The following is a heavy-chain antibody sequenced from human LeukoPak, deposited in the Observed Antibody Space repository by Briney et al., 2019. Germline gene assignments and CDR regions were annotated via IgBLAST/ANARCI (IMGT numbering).Heavy chain of an antibody. CDR2: IYYSGST. V-gene: IGHV4-31*03. CDR3: ARDRVSSGWLGDYYYYGMDV. CDR1: GGSISSGGYY. J-gene: IGHJ6*02. D-gene: IGHD6-19*01. Sequence: SETLSLTCTVSGGSISSGGYYWSWIRQHPGKGLEWIGSIYYSGSTYYNPSLKSRVTISVDTSKNQFSLKLSSVTAADTAVYYCARDRVSSGWLGDYYYYGMDVWGQGTTVTVSS.